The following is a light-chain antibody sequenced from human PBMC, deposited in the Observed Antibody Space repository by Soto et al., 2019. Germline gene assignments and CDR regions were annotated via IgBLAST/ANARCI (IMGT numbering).Light chain of an antibody. CDR3: QQYYSTPQT. Sequence: DIVMTQSPDSLAVSLGERATINCKSSQSVLYSSDNKNYLAWYQQKPGQPPKLLIYWASTRESGVPDRFSGSGSGTDFTLTISSLQAGDVAVYYCQQYYSTPQTFGQGTKVAIK. CDR2: WAS. J-gene: IGKJ1*01. V-gene: IGKV4-1*01. CDR1: QSVLYSSDNKNY.